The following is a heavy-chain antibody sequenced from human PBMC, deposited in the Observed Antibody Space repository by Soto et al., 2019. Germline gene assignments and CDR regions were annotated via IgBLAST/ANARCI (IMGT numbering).Heavy chain of an antibody. J-gene: IGHJ6*02. Sequence: EVQLVESGGGLVQPGGSLRLSCAASGFTFSSYWMHWVRQAPGKGLVWVSRINSDGSSTSYADSVKGRFTISRDNAKNTLYRQMNRLRAEDTAVYYCAREVQWLVYYYYYGMDVWGQGTTVTVSS. CDR2: INSDGSST. D-gene: IGHD6-19*01. V-gene: IGHV3-74*01. CDR3: AREVQWLVYYYYYGMDV. CDR1: GFTFSSYW.